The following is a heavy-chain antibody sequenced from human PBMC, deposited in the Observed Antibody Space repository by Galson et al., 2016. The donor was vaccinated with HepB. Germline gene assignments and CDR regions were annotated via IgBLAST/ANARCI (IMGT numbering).Heavy chain of an antibody. V-gene: IGHV6-1*01. D-gene: IGHD3-16*01. CDR2: TYYRSEWRH. J-gene: IGHJ4*02. CDR1: GDSVSADSVA. CDR3: ARDDLGKLIPLDY. Sequence: CAISGDSVSADSVAWNWIRQSPSRGLEWLGRTYYRSEWRHDYALSVRSRLTINPDTANNQLSLQLDSVTPEDTAVYYCARDDLGKLIPLDYWGQGTLVTVSS.